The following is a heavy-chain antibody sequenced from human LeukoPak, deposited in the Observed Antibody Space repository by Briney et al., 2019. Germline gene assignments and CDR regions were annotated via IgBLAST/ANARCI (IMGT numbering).Heavy chain of an antibody. CDR1: GSSFTNYW. D-gene: IGHD6-19*01. CDR3: ARTGYSSGWYGSFDI. V-gene: IGHV5-51*01. J-gene: IGHJ3*02. CDR2: IYPGDSDT. Sequence: GESLKISCKGSGSSFTNYWIGWVRQLSGKGLEWMGIIYPGDSDTRYSPSFQGQVTISADKSIITAYLQWSSLKASDTAMYYCARTGYSSGWYGSFDIWGQGTMVTVSS.